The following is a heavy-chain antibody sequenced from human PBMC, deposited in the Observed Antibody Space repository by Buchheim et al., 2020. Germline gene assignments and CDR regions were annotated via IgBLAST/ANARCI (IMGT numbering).Heavy chain of an antibody. CDR2: IYISGST. D-gene: IGHD3-16*02. CDR1: GGSISSHNHY. Sequence: QVQLQESGPGLVKPSQTLSLTCTVSGGSISSHNHYWSWIRQPAGKGLEWIGRIYISGSTDYTPYLKRRVTISIDTSKNPFSLKLSYVTAADTAVYYCAVKTADRYGMDVWGQGTT. CDR3: AVKTADRYGMDV. J-gene: IGHJ6*02. V-gene: IGHV4-61*02.